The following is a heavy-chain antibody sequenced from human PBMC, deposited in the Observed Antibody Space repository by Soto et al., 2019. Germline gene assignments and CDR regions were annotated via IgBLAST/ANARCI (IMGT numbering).Heavy chain of an antibody. J-gene: IGHJ6*02. CDR1: GYTLTELS. CDR3: ATGGGIAVAGTPAGYYYGMDV. CDR2: FDPEDGET. D-gene: IGHD6-19*01. Sequence: VKVSCKVSGYTLTELSMHWVRQAPGKGLEWMGGFDPEDGETIYAQKFQGRVTMTEDTSTDTAYMELSSLRSEDTAVYYCATGGGIAVAGTPAGYYYGMDVWGQGTTVTVSS. V-gene: IGHV1-24*01.